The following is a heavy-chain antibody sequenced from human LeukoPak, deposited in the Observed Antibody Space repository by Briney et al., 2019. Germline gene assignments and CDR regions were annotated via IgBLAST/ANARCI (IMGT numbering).Heavy chain of an antibody. CDR3: ARLYSSSWYGPGDFQH. CDR2: ISSSSYI. CDR1: GFTFSSYS. D-gene: IGHD6-13*01. V-gene: IGHV3-21*01. Sequence: GGSLRLSCAASGFTFSSYSMNWVRQAPGKGLEWVSSISSSSYIYYADSVKGRFTISRDNAKNSLYLQMNSLRAEDTAVYYCARLYSSSWYGPGDFQHWGQGTLVTVSS. J-gene: IGHJ1*01.